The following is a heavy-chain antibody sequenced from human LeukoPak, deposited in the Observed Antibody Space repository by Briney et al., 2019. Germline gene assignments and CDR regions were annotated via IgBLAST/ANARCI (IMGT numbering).Heavy chain of an antibody. CDR1: GFTFDDFA. J-gene: IGHJ4*02. CDR3: ARVRGATVAGTSDYFDY. D-gene: IGHD6-19*01. CDR2: INWNGGST. V-gene: IGHV3-20*04. Sequence: GGSLRLSCTASGFTFDDFAMSWVRQTPGKGLEWVAGINWNGGSTHYADSVKGRFTISRDNTKHSLHLQMNSLIAEDTALYYCARVRGATVAGTSDYFDYWGQGTLVTVPS.